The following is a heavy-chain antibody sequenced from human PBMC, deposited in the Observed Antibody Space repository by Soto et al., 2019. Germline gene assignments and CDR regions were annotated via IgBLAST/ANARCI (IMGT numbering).Heavy chain of an antibody. CDR3: ARAVAVPADFDY. V-gene: IGHV1-18*01. Sequence: ASVKVSCKASGYTFASYGISWLRQAPGQGLEWLGWVSTYSPKTVYAQKFQGRVTITRDTSASAAYMELSSLSSEDTAVYYCARAVAVPADFDYWGQGTLVT. CDR1: GYTFASYG. D-gene: IGHD6-19*01. CDR2: VSTYSPKT. J-gene: IGHJ4*02.